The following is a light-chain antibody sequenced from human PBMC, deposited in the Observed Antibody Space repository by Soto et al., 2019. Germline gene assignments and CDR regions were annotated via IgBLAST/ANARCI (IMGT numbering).Light chain of an antibody. CDR2: GAS. CDR1: QSVSSSS. Sequence: MVVTQSPGTLYLSPGERATLSCRASQSVSSSSLAWYQQNPGQAPRHLIYGASNRATGIPDRFSGSGSGTDFALTSSRLEPEDFAVYYCQQYGSSLYTFGQGTKLEIK. J-gene: IGKJ2*01. V-gene: IGKV3-20*01. CDR3: QQYGSSLYT.